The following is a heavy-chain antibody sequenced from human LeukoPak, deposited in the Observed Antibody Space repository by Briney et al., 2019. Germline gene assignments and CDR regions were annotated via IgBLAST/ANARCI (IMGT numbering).Heavy chain of an antibody. V-gene: IGHV3-23*01. CDR1: GFTLSTQP. CDR2: ISSAGHT. CDR3: AKDRWDSSGWFSDF. D-gene: IGHD6-19*01. J-gene: IGHJ4*02. Sequence: GGSLRLSCAGSGFTLSTQPMSWVRQAPGKGLEWVSTISSAGHTYYADSVKGRFTISRDNSKSTLYLQMNTLRGEDTAIYYCAKDRWDSSGWFSDFWGQGALVTVSS.